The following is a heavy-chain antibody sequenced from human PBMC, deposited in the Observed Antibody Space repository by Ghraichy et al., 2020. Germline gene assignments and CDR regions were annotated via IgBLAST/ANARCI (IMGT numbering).Heavy chain of an antibody. J-gene: IGHJ4*02. CDR2: INPNSGGT. D-gene: IGHD1-26*01. V-gene: IGHV1-2*04. CDR3: ARSSWELLDVDY. CDR1: GYTFTGYY. Sequence: ASVKVSCKAPGYTFTGYYMHWVRQAPGQGLEWMGWINPNSGGTNYAQKFQGWVTMTRDTSISTAYMELSRLRSDDTAVYYCARSSWELLDVDYWGQGTLVTVSS.